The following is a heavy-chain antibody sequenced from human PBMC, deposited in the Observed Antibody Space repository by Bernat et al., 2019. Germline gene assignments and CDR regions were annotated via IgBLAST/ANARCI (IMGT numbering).Heavy chain of an antibody. J-gene: IGHJ6*02. CDR2: INSDGSST. CDR3: ARGPLGYYGSGSYWGDYYYYGMDV. V-gene: IGHV3-74*01. D-gene: IGHD3-10*01. CDR1: GFTFSSYW. Sequence: EVQLVESRGGLVQPGGSLRLSCAASGFTFSSYWMHWVRQAPGKGLVWVSRINSDGSSTSYADSVKGRFTISRDNAKNTLYLQMNSLRAEDTAVYYCARGPLGYYGSGSYWGDYYYYGMDVWGQGTTVTVSS.